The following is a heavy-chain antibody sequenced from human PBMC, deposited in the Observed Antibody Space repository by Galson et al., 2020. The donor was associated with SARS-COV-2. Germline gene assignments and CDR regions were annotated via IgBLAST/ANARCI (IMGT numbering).Heavy chain of an antibody. CDR3: ARQMVEMSTIGWFDP. D-gene: IGHD2-15*01. CDR2: IYYSGST. CDR1: GGSISSGHYY. V-gene: IGHV4-39*01. Sequence: ETSEILSLTCTVSGGSISSGHYYWGWIRQPPGKGLEWIGNIYYSGSTYYNPSLKSRVTISVDTSKNQFSLKLSSVTAADTAVYYCARQMVEMSTIGWFDPWGQGTLVTVSS. J-gene: IGHJ5*02.